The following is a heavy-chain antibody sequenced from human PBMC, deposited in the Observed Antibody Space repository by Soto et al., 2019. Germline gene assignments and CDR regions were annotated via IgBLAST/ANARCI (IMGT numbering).Heavy chain of an antibody. Sequence: SETLSLTCTVSGGSISSGDYYWSWIRQPPGKGLEWIGYIYYSGSTYYNPSLKSRVTISVDTSKNQLSLKLSSVTAADTAVYYCARSYYGGNSIDWFDPWGQGTLVTVSS. J-gene: IGHJ5*02. D-gene: IGHD4-17*01. V-gene: IGHV4-30-4*01. CDR1: GGSISSGDYY. CDR3: ARSYYGGNSIDWFDP. CDR2: IYYSGST.